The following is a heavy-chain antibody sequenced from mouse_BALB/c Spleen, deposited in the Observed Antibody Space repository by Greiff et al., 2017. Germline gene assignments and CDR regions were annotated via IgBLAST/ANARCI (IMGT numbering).Heavy chain of an antibody. CDR2: ISDGGSYT. J-gene: IGHJ4*01. CDR3: ARGLRREEKGYAMDY. CDR1: GFTFSDYY. D-gene: IGHD2-2*01. V-gene: IGHV5-4*02. Sequence: EVKLMESGGGLVKPRGSLKLSCAASGFTFSDYYMYWVRQTPEKRLEWVATISDGGSYTYYPDSVKGRFTISRDNAKNNLYLQMSSLKSEDTAMYYCARGLRREEKGYAMDYWGQGTSVTVSS.